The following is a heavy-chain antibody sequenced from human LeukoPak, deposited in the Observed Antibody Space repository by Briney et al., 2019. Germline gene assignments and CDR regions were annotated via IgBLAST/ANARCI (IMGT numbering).Heavy chain of an antibody. D-gene: IGHD2-8*01. CDR3: ARAEKQYCTNGVCCLDP. CDR2: IYYSGST. V-gene: IGHV4-39*07. Sequence: PSETLSLTCTVSGGSISSSSYYWGWIRQPPGKGLEWIGSIYYSGSTYYNPSLKSRVTISVDKSKNQFSLKLSSVTAADTAVYYCARAEKQYCTNGVCCLDPWGQGTLVTVSS. J-gene: IGHJ5*02. CDR1: GGSISSSSYY.